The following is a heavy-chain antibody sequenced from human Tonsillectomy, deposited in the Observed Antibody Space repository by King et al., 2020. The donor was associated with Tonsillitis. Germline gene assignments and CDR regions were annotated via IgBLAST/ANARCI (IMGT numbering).Heavy chain of an antibody. CDR1: GFTFSSYG. J-gene: IGHJ6*02. Sequence: VQLVESGGGVVQPGRSLRLSCAASGFTFSSYGTHWVRQAPGEGLGWVAVISFDVSNKYFSDSVKGRFTISRDNSKNTLYLQMNSLRAEDTAVYYCAKDKRNYYDSSGYYYVYGMDVWGQGTTVTVSS. CDR2: ISFDVSNK. D-gene: IGHD3-22*01. V-gene: IGHV3-30*18. CDR3: AKDKRNYYDSSGYYYVYGMDV.